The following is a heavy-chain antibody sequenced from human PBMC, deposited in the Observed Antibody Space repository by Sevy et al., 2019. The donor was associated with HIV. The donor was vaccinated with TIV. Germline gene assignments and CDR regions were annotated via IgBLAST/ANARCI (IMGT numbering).Heavy chain of an antibody. CDR3: ARTVGLWNWFDP. V-gene: IGHV3-48*01. J-gene: IGHJ5*02. D-gene: IGHD2-21*01. CDR2: ISSSSSTI. CDR1: GFTFSSYS. Sequence: GGSLRLSCAASGFTFSSYSMNWVRQAPGKGLEWVSYISSSSSTIYYAASVKGRFTISRDNAKNSLYLQMNGLGAEDTAVYYCARTVGLWNWFDPWGQGTLVTVSS.